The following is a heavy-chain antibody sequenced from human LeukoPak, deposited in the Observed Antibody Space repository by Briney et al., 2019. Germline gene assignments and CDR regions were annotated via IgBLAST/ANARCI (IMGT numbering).Heavy chain of an antibody. CDR2: IWYDGSDK. Sequence: GGSLRLSCAASGFTFSSYAMSWVRQAPGKGLEWVAVIWYDGSDKYYADSVKGRFTISRDNSKNTLYLQMNSLRAEDTAVYYCARGVVVLHWRDAFDIWGQGTMVTVSS. CDR1: GFTFSSYA. CDR3: ARGVVVLHWRDAFDI. D-gene: IGHD2-21*01. J-gene: IGHJ3*02. V-gene: IGHV3-33*08.